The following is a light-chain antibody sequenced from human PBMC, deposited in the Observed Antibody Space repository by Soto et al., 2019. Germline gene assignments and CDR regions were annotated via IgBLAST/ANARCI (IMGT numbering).Light chain of an antibody. CDR1: SSDIGHYDY. Sequence: QSALTQPASVSGSPGQSITISCTGTSSDIGHYDYVSWYQQHPGKAPKLMIYEVTRRPSGVPDRFSGSKSGNTASLNVSGLQAEDEADYYCCSYADNNDYVFGTGTKLTGL. V-gene: IGLV2-8*01. CDR3: CSYADNNDYV. J-gene: IGLJ1*01. CDR2: EVT.